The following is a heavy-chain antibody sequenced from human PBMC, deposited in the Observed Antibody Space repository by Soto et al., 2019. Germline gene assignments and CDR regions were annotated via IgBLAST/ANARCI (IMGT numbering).Heavy chain of an antibody. Sequence: PSETLSLTCTVSGGSISDYFWSWIRQPPGKALEWIGYIYYSGRINYNPSLKSRVTISVDTSKNQLSLKLSSVTAADAAMYYCATMYGGNSFAFDPWGQGTLVTVSS. J-gene: IGHJ5*02. V-gene: IGHV4-59*08. CDR1: GGSISDYF. D-gene: IGHD2-21*02. CDR2: IYYSGRI. CDR3: ATMYGGNSFAFDP.